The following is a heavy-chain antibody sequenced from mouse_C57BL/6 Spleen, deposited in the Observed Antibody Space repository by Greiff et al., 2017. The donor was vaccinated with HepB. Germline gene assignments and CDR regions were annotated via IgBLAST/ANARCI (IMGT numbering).Heavy chain of an antibody. Sequence: DVMLVESGGGLVKPGGSLKLSCAASGFTFSSYAMSWVRQTPEKRLEWVATISDGGSYTYYPDNVKGRFTISRDNAKNNLYLQMSHLKSEDTAMYYCARGNLPFAYWGQGTLVTVSA. D-gene: IGHD2-1*01. CDR2: ISDGGSYT. CDR1: GFTFSSYA. CDR3: ARGNLPFAY. V-gene: IGHV5-4*03. J-gene: IGHJ3*01.